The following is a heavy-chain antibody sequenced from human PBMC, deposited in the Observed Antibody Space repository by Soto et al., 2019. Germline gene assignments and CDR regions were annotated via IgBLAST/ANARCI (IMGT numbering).Heavy chain of an antibody. V-gene: IGHV4-34*01. D-gene: IGHD1-26*01. CDR2: INHSGST. CDR3: ARVGADSFDI. Sequence: SETLSLTCAVSGGSFSGYYWSWIRQPPGKGLEWIGEINHSGSTNYNPSLKSRVPISVDTSKNQFSLKLSSVTAADTAVYYCARVGADSFDIWGQGTMVTVSS. CDR1: GGSFSGYY. J-gene: IGHJ3*02.